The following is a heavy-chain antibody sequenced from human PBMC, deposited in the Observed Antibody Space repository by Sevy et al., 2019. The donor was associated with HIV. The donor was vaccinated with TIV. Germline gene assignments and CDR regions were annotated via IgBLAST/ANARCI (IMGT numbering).Heavy chain of an antibody. CDR3: TIEGLYCTDDSCYSEGFDS. V-gene: IGHV3-23*01. J-gene: IGHJ4*02. CDR1: GFTLTSYA. CDR2: VSGSGSST. Sequence: GGSLRLSCAVSGFTLTSYAMNWVRQAPGKGLEWVSGVSGSGSSTYYADSVKGRFTISRDNSRNTLYLQINSLKTEDTAVYYCTIEGLYCTDDSCYSEGFDSWGQGTLVTVSS. D-gene: IGHD2-15*01.